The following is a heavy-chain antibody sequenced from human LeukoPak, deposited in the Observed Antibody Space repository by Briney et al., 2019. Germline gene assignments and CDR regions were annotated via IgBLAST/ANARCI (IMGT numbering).Heavy chain of an antibody. V-gene: IGHV3-66*02. D-gene: IGHD6-6*01. J-gene: IGHJ3*02. CDR3: ASPSSSPDASDI. Sequence: GGSLRLSCAASGFTVSSNYISWVRQAPGKGLEWVSVIYSGGSTYYADSVKGRFTISRDNSKNTLYLQMNSLRAEDTAVYYCASPSSSPDASDIWGQGTMVTVSS. CDR2: IYSGGST. CDR1: GFTVSSNY.